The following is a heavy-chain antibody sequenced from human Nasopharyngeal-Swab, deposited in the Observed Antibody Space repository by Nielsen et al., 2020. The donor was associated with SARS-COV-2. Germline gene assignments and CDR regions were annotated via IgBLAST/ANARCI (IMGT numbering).Heavy chain of an antibody. Sequence: ESLKISCAASGFTFSDYYMSWIRQAPGKGLEWIGSIYYSGSTYYNPSLKSRVTMSVDTSKNQFSLKLSSVTAADTAVYYCARDSSRRSRGSYYYYGMDVWGQGTTVTVSS. D-gene: IGHD3-3*01. CDR3: ARDSSRRSRGSYYYYGMDV. CDR1: GFTFSDYY. V-gene: IGHV4-59*12. J-gene: IGHJ6*02. CDR2: IYYSGST.